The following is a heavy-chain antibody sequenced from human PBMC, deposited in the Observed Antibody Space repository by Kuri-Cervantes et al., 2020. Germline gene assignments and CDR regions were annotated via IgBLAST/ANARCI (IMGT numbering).Heavy chain of an antibody. D-gene: IGHD3-3*01. Sequence: GSLRLSCTVSGGSISSSSYYWGWIRQPPGKGLEWIGSIYYSGSTYYNPSLKSRVTISVDTSKNQFSLKLSSVTAADTAVYYCARGRSRITTFGDYYYYMDVWGKGTTVTVSS. V-gene: IGHV4-39*07. J-gene: IGHJ6*03. CDR2: IYYSGST. CDR3: ARGRSRITTFGDYYYYMDV. CDR1: GGSISSSSYY.